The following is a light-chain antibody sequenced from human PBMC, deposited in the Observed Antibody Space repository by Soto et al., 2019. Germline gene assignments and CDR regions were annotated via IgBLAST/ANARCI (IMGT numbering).Light chain of an antibody. CDR1: QGISSY. CDR3: QQLKSYPLT. J-gene: IGKJ5*01. V-gene: IGKV1-9*01. CDR2: AAS. Sequence: DIQLTQSPSFLSASVGDRVTITCRASQGISSYLAWYQQKPGRAPKLLIYAASTLHGGVPSRFSGSGSGTEFTLTISSLQPEDFATYYCQQLKSYPLTFGQGTRLEIK.